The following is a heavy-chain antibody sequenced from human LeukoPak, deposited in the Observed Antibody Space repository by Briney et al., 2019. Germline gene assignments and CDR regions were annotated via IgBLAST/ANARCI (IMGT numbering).Heavy chain of an antibody. Sequence: PSETLSLTCTVSGGSNNSYYWSWLRQPPGKGLEWIGYIYYSVSTKYNPSLNSRVTISVDTSKNQLSLKLSSVTAADTAVYYCARVNARIDACDIWGQRTMGTVSS. V-gene: IGHV4-59*01. CDR2: IYYSVST. CDR3: ARVNARIDACDI. CDR1: GGSNNSYY. J-gene: IGHJ3*02.